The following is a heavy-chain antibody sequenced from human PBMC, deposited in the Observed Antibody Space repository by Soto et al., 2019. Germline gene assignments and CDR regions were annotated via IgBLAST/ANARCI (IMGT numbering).Heavy chain of an antibody. J-gene: IGHJ4*02. CDR3: ARVSSRYDILTGTPSSGLDY. Sequence: SETLSLTCTVSGGSISSYYWSWIRQPPGKGLEWIGYIYYSGSTNYNPSLKSRVTISVDTSKNQFSLKLSSVTAADTAVYYCARVSSRYDILTGTPSSGLDYWGQGTLVTVSS. D-gene: IGHD3-9*01. CDR2: IYYSGST. V-gene: IGHV4-59*01. CDR1: GGSISSYY.